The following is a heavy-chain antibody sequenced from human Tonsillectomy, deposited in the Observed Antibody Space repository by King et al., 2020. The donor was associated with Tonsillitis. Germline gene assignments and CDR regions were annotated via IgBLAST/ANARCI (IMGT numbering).Heavy chain of an antibody. CDR1: GYTFTDYY. V-gene: IGHV1-2*02. CDR3: ARDIVVAPTASDYYYYYGMDV. CDR2: IHPNSGGT. Sequence: QLVQSGAEVKKPGASVKVSCKSSGYTFTDYYIHWVRQAPGQGLEWMGWIHPNSGGTNYARRFQGRVTMTRDTSISTAYMALSGLRSDDTAMYYCARDIVVAPTASDYYYYYGMDVWGQGTTITVSS. J-gene: IGHJ6*02. D-gene: IGHD2-2*01.